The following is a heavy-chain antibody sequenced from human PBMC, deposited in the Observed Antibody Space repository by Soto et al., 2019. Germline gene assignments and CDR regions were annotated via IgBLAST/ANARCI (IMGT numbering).Heavy chain of an antibody. CDR2: ISYDGSNK. CDR3: EKGISGSWYLYYYGMGV. CDR1: GFTFSSYG. Sequence: QVQLVESGGGVVQPGRSLRLSCAASGFTFSSYGMHWVRQAPGKGLEWVAVISYDGSNKYYADSVKGRFTISRDNSKNALYQQMNSLRAEDTAVYYCEKGISGSWYLYYYGMGVWGQGTTVTVSS. J-gene: IGHJ6*02. D-gene: IGHD6-13*01. V-gene: IGHV3-30*18.